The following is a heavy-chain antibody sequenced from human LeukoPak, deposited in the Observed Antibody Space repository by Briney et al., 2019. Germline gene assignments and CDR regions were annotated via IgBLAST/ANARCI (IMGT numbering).Heavy chain of an antibody. CDR1: GFTVSNNY. CDR2: IYSGGST. D-gene: IGHD3-22*01. CDR3: ARDITMIVVPDAFDI. Sequence: GGSLRLSCAASGFTVSNNYMSWVRQAPGKGLEWVSVIYSGGSTDYADSVKGRFTISRDNAKNSLYLQMNSLRAEDTAVYYCARDITMIVVPDAFDIWGQGTMVTVSS. J-gene: IGHJ3*02. V-gene: IGHV3-66*01.